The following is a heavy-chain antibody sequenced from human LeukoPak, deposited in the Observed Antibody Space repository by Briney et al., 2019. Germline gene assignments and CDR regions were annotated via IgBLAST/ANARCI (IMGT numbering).Heavy chain of an antibody. CDR1: GESISGFY. V-gene: IGHV4-59*01. CDR2: IYYSGST. Sequence: KPSETLSLTCTVSGESISGFYWTWIRQPPGKGLEWIGYIYYSGSTNYNPSLKSRVTISVDTSKNQFSLKLSSVTAADTAVYYCAGGSQWLVFDYWGQGTLVTVSS. CDR3: AGGSQWLVFDY. J-gene: IGHJ4*02. D-gene: IGHD6-19*01.